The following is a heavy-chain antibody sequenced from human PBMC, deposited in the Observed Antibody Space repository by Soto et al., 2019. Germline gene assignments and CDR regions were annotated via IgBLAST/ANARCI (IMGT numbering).Heavy chain of an antibody. D-gene: IGHD2-21*02. CDR3: ARGDRGYYFDY. V-gene: IGHV3-30-3*01. Sequence: PVGSLRLSCAASGFTFSSYAMHWVRQAPGKGLEWVAVISYDGSNKYYADSVKGRFTISRDNSKNTLYLQMNSLRAEDTAVYYCARGDRGYYFDYWGQGTLVTVSS. J-gene: IGHJ4*02. CDR2: ISYDGSNK. CDR1: GFTFSSYA.